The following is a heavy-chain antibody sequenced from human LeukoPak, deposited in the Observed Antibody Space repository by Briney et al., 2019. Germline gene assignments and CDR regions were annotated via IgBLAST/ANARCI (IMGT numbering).Heavy chain of an antibody. J-gene: IGHJ3*02. CDR2: IWYDGSNK. D-gene: IGHD5-12*01. Sequence: GRSLGLSCAASGFTFSSYGMHWVRQAPGKGLEWVAVIWYDGSNKYYADSVKGRFTISRDNSKNTLYLQMNSLRAEDTAVYYCAKMKASGYDYDAFDIWGQGTMVTVSS. CDR3: AKMKASGYDYDAFDI. V-gene: IGHV3-33*06. CDR1: GFTFSSYG.